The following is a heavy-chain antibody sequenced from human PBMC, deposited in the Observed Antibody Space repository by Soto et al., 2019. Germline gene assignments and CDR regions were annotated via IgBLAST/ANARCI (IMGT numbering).Heavy chain of an antibody. Sequence: QVQLVQSGAEVKKPGSSVKVFCKASGGTFSSYTISWVRQAPGQGLEWMGRIIPILGIANYAQKFQGRVTITADKSTSTAYLELSSLRSEDTAVYYCARDPYSSTREQFDYWGQGTLVTVSS. CDR1: GGTFSSYT. V-gene: IGHV1-69*08. CDR3: ARDPYSSTREQFDY. J-gene: IGHJ4*02. D-gene: IGHD6-13*01. CDR2: IIPILGIA.